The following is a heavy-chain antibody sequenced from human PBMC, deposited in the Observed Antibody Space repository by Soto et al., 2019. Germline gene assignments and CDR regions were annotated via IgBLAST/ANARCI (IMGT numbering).Heavy chain of an antibody. V-gene: IGHV4-4*07. CDR1: VGSINTFY. CDR3: AREGSYSAYNFAHGIQLWSFDF. J-gene: IGHJ4*02. Sequence: ETLSLTCTVSVGSINTFYWSWVRQPAGKGLEWIGRIFSSGSTSFNPSLESRVAMSVDTSKNHFSLNLSSVTAADMAVYYCAREGSYSAYNFAHGIQLWSFDFWGQGALVTVSS. D-gene: IGHD5-12*01. CDR2: IFSSGST.